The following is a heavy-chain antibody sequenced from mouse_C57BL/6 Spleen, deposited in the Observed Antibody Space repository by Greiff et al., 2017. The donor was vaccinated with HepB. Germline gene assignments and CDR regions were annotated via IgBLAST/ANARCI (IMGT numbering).Heavy chain of an antibody. CDR3: ARQGDDYDAYAMDY. V-gene: IGHV5-6*01. J-gene: IGHJ4*01. Sequence: EVMLVESGGDLVKPGGSLKLSCAASGFTFSSYGMSWVRQTPDKRLEWVATISSGGSYTYYPDSVKGRFTISRDNAKNTLYLQMSILKSEDTAMYYCARQGDDYDAYAMDYWGQGTSVTVSS. CDR2: ISSGGSYT. D-gene: IGHD2-4*01. CDR1: GFTFSSYG.